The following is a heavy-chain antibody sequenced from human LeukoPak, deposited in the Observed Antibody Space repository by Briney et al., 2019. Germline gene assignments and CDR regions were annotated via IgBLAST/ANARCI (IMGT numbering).Heavy chain of an antibody. Sequence: GGSLRLSCAASGFTFSSYSMTWVRQAPGKGLEWVSSISSSSSYIYYADSVKGRFTISRDNAKNSLYLQMNSLRAEDTAVYYCARDPEGYYYYYGMDVWGQGTTVTVSS. CDR2: ISSSSSYI. V-gene: IGHV3-21*01. J-gene: IGHJ6*02. CDR1: GFTFSSYS. CDR3: ARDPEGYYYYYGMDV.